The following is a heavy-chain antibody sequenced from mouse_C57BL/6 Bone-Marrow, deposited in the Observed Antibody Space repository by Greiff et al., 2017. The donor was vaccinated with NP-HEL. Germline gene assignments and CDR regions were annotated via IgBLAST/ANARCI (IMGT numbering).Heavy chain of an antibody. CDR2: IHPNSGST. CDR3: ARWSSYNY. Sequence: QVHVKQSGAELVKPGASVKLSCKASGYTFTSYWMHWVKQRPGQGLEWIGMIHPNSGSTNYNEKFKSKATLTVDKSSSTAYMQLSSLTSEDSAVYYCARWSSYNYWGQGTTLTVSS. CDR1: GYTFTSYW. V-gene: IGHV1-64*01. J-gene: IGHJ2*01. D-gene: IGHD1-1*01.